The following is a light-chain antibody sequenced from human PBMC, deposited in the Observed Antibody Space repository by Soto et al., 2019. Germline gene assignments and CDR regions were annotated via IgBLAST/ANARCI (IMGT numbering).Light chain of an antibody. V-gene: IGKV1-5*03. CDR2: KAS. J-gene: IGKJ1*01. Sequence: DIQMTKSPSPLSESVGDRVTITCRASQTSRSWLAWYQQKPGKAPKLLIYKASTLKSGVASRFSGIGSGTEFTLTISRLQPDDFATYYCQNYNSYSEAFGQGTKVELK. CDR3: QNYNSYSEA. CDR1: QTSRSW.